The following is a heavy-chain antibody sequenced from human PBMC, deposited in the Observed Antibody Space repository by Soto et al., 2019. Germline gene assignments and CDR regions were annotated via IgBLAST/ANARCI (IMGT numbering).Heavy chain of an antibody. CDR1: GGSFSGYY. CDR3: ARGGRIVGVRGMDV. D-gene: IGHD1-26*01. Sequence: SETLSLTCAVYGGSFSGYYWSWIRQPPGKGLEWIGEINHSGSTNYNPSLKSRVTISVDTSKNQFSLKLSSVTAADTAVYYCARGGRIVGVRGMDVWCQGTTVTVSS. V-gene: IGHV4-34*01. J-gene: IGHJ6*02. CDR2: INHSGST.